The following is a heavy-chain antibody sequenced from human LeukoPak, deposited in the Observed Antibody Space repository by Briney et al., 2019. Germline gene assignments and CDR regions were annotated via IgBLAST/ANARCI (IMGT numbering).Heavy chain of an antibody. Sequence: GGSLSLSRAPSLLTPSNAMMRAVCRAPGKGVEWVGRIRTETDGGTTDHAAPVEGRVTISRDDSKNTLSLQMHSLNTEDTAVYYCTTNVLRWELCDYWGRGTLVTVSS. CDR1: LLTPSNAM. J-gene: IGHJ4*02. CDR3: TTNVLRWELCDY. V-gene: IGHV3-15*01. D-gene: IGHD1-26*01. CDR2: IRTETDGGTT.